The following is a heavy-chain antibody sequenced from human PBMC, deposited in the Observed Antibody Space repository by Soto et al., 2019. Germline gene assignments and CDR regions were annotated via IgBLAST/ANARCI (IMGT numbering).Heavy chain of an antibody. D-gene: IGHD3-3*01. CDR1: GFTFSSYW. Sequence: EVQLVESGGGLVQPGGSLRLSCAASGFTFSSYWMSWVRQAPGKGLEWVANIKQDGSEKYYVDSVKGRFTISRDNAKNSLYLQMNSLRAEDTAVYYCARGAGITIFGVALYGMDVWGQGTTVTVSS. V-gene: IGHV3-7*05. CDR2: IKQDGSEK. CDR3: ARGAGITIFGVALYGMDV. J-gene: IGHJ6*02.